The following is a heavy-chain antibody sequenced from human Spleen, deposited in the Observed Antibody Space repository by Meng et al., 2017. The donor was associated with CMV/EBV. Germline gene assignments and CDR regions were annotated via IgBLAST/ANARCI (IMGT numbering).Heavy chain of an antibody. D-gene: IGHD4/OR15-4a*01. J-gene: IGHJ4*02. CDR3: AREGALNFDC. CDR1: GFPVSSNY. Sequence: GESLKISCAASGFPVSSNYMSWVRQAPGKGLQWVSTIFTDGSTFYADPVKGRFTMSRDNSRNTLYLHLNSLRVEDTAVYYCAREGALNFDCWGQGTLVTVSS. CDR2: IFTDGST. V-gene: IGHV3-53*01.